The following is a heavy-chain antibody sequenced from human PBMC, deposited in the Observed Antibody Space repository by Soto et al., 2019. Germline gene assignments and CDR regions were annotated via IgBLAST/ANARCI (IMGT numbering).Heavy chain of an antibody. CDR3: ANYDSSGYGMDY. D-gene: IGHD3-22*01. J-gene: IGHJ4*02. V-gene: IGHV4-59*01. CDR1: GGFISSYY. CDR2: INYSGST. Sequence: SETLSLTCTVSGGFISSYYWSWIRQPPGKGLEWIGYINYSGSTNYNPPLKSRVTTSLDTSKNQFSLKLSSVTAADTAVYYCANYDSSGYGMDYWGQGTLVTVSS.